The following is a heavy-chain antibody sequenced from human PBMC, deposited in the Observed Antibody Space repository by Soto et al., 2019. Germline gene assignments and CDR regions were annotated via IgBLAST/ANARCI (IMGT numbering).Heavy chain of an antibody. D-gene: IGHD5-18*01. CDR1: GFTFSDYV. J-gene: IGHJ6*02. Sequence: GGSLRLSCAASGFTFSDYVMHWVRQAPGKGLEWVAKISSDGNNKYNAESVQGRFTISRDNSKNMLFLQMNSLRAEDTAVYYCASDKQLSPSPYYYYGMDVWGQGTTVTVSS. CDR2: ISSDGNNK. CDR3: ASDKQLSPSPYYYYGMDV. V-gene: IGHV3-30*03.